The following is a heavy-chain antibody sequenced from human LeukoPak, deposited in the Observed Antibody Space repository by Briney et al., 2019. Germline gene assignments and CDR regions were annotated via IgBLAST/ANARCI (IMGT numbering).Heavy chain of an antibody. V-gene: IGHV3-53*01. CDR1: GLSISDNY. CDR2: IHSGGNI. J-gene: IGHJ6*02. Sequence: SGGSLRLSCAASGLSISDNYMSWVRQAPGKGLEWVSIIHSGGNIYYADSVKGRFTISRDNSKNTLYLQMNSLRAEDTAVYYCARDRGCAMDVWGQGTTVTVSS. CDR3: ARDRGCAMDV. D-gene: IGHD4/OR15-4a*01.